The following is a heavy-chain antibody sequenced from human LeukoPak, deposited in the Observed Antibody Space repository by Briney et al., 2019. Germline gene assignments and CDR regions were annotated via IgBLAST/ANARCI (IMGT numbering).Heavy chain of an antibody. CDR2: ISSSSSYI. CDR1: GFTLSSYS. V-gene: IGHV3-21*01. J-gene: IGHJ6*03. Sequence: GGSLRLSCAASGFTLSSYSMNWVRQAPGKGLEWVSSISSSSSYIYYADSVKGRFTISRDNAKNSLYLQMNSLRAEDTAVYYCARDYDFWSGYPQENYMDVWGKGTTVTVSS. D-gene: IGHD3-3*01. CDR3: ARDYDFWSGYPQENYMDV.